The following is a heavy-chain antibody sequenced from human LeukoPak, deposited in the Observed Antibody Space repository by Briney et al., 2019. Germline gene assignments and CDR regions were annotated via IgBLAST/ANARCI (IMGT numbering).Heavy chain of an antibody. CDR2: ICGCGGCT. Sequence: PGGSLRLSCAASGFTFSTYAIFWVRQAPGKGLEWVSGICGCGGCTYYAYSVEGRFTISRDNSKNAVYLQMNSLTADDTAIYYCAKTSVGYSSGRYPGWPADCWGQGTLVTVSS. CDR3: AKTSVGYSSGRYPGWPADC. D-gene: IGHD6-19*01. CDR1: GFTFSTYA. J-gene: IGHJ4*02. V-gene: IGHV3-23*01.